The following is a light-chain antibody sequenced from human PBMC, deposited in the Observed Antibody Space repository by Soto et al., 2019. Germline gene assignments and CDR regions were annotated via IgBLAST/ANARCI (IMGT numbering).Light chain of an antibody. CDR3: SSYTTISTLVV. V-gene: IGLV2-14*03. Sequence: QSVLTQPASVSGSPGQSITISCTGTSSDVGAYNYVSWYQQHPGKAPKLMIYDVSNRPSGVSYRFSGSKSGNTASLTISGLQAEDEADYYCSSYTTISTLVVFGGGTKLTVL. CDR1: SSDVGAYNY. J-gene: IGLJ2*01. CDR2: DVS.